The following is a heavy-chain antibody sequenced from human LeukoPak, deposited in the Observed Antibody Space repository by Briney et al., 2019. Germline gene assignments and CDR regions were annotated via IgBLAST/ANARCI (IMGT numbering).Heavy chain of an antibody. V-gene: IGHV3-74*01. CDR1: GFTFSNYW. CDR2: INPDGTTT. Sequence: GGSLRLSCAASGFTFSNYWVHWVRQAPGMGLVWVSRINPDGTTTSYADSVKGRFTISRDSAKNTLYLQMNSLGAEDTAVYYCARGYSGSYRIDYWGQGTLVTVSS. CDR3: ARGYSGSYRIDY. J-gene: IGHJ4*02. D-gene: IGHD1-26*01.